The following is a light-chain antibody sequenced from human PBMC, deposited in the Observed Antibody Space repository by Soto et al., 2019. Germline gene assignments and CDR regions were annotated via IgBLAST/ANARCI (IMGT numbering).Light chain of an antibody. CDR1: SSDVGSYNL. CDR2: EGD. Sequence: QSVLAQPASVSGSSGQSITISCTGTSSDVGSYNLVSWHQQHPGKAPKLIIYEGDKRPSGVSNRFSGSKSGNTASLTISGSQPEDEADYYCSSYSTSSTHVFGTGTKSPS. J-gene: IGLJ1*01. V-gene: IGLV2-14*02. CDR3: SSYSTSSTHV.